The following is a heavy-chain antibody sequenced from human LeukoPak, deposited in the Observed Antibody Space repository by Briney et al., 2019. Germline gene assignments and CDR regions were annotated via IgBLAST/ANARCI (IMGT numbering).Heavy chain of an antibody. CDR2: IRGVGTST. J-gene: IGHJ5*02. V-gene: IGHV3-23*01. Sequence: GGSLRLSCAASGFTFTSYAMTWVRQPPGKGLEWVSTIRGVGTSTSYADSVKGRFTISRDTSKSTLYLQMNNLRAEDTAVYYCAKHSASDSGYWFDPWGQGTLVTVSS. CDR1: GFTFTSYA. D-gene: IGHD5-12*01. CDR3: AKHSASDSGYWFDP.